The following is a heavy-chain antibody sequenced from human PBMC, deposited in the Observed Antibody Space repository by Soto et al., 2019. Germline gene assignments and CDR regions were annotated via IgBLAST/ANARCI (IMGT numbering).Heavy chain of an antibody. J-gene: IGHJ6*02. D-gene: IGHD6-19*01. CDR3: VKDGSSGWPYYYGMDV. CDR1: GFTFSSYG. V-gene: IGHV3-30*18. Sequence: GGSLRLSCAASGFTFSSYGMRWVRHAPGKGLEWVSVISSDGSKKYYADSVKGRFTISRDNSKNTLYLQMSSLRAEDTAVYYCVKDGSSGWPYYYGMDVWGQGTTVTVSS. CDR2: ISSDGSKK.